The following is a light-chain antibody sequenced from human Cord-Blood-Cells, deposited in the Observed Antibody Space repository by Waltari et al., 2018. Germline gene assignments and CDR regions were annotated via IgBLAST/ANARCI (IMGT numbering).Light chain of an antibody. CDR3: SSYTSSSTWV. V-gene: IGLV2-14*01. CDR2: DVS. CDR1: SSDVGGYNY. J-gene: IGLJ3*02. Sequence: QSALTQPASVSGSPGQSSTISCTGTSSDVGGYNYVSWYQQHPGKAPKLIIYDVSNRPSGVSNRFSGSKSGNTAALTISGLQAEDEAEYYCSSYTSSSTWVFGGGTKLTVL.